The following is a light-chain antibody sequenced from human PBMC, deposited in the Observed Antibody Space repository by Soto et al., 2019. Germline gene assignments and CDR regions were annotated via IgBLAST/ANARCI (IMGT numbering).Light chain of an antibody. CDR2: GNS. V-gene: IGLV1-40*01. CDR1: SSNIGAGYD. CDR3: QSYDSSLSVLV. J-gene: IGLJ2*01. Sequence: QSALTQPPSVSGAPGQRVTISCTGSSSNIGAGYDVHWYQQLPGTAPKLLIYGNSNRPSGVPDRFSVSKSGTSASLAITGLQAEDEADYYCQSYDSSLSVLVFGGGTKLTVL.